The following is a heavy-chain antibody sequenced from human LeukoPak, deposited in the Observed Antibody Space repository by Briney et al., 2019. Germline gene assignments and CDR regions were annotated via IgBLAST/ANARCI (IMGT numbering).Heavy chain of an antibody. CDR1: GGSISSSSYY. Sequence: PSETLSLTCTVSGGSISSSSYYWSWIRQPPGKGLEWIGYIYYSGSTNYNPSLKSRVTISVDTSKNQFSLKLSSVTAADTAVYYCARYSSGWYGFDYWGQGTLVTVSS. D-gene: IGHD6-19*01. J-gene: IGHJ4*02. CDR2: IYYSGST. V-gene: IGHV4-61*01. CDR3: ARYSSGWYGFDY.